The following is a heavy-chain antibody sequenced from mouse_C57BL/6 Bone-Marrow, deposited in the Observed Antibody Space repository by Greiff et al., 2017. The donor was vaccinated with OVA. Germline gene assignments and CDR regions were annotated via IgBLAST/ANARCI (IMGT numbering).Heavy chain of an antibody. CDR1: GFTFSDYG. Sequence: EVKVVESGGGLVKPGGSLKLSCAASGFTFSDYGMHWVRQAPEKGLEWVAYISSGSSTIYYADTVKGRFTISRDNAKNTRFLQMTSLRSEDTAMYYCARPLRTYFDVWGTGTTVTVSS. CDR2: ISSGSSTI. D-gene: IGHD1-1*01. J-gene: IGHJ1*03. V-gene: IGHV5-17*01. CDR3: ARPLRTYFDV.